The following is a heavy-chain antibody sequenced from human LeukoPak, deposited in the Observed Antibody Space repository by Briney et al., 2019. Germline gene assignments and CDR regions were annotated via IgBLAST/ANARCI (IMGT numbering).Heavy chain of an antibody. CDR3: ARARGNTMVQGWFDP. CDR2: IYTSGST. J-gene: IGHJ5*02. D-gene: IGHD3-10*01. V-gene: IGHV4-61*02. Sequence: PSQTLSLTCTVSGGSISSGSYYWSWIRQPAGKGLEWIGRIYTSGSTNYNPSLKSRVTISVDTSKNQFSLKLSSVTAADTAVYYCARARGNTMVQGWFDPWGQGTLVTVSS. CDR1: GGSISSGSYY.